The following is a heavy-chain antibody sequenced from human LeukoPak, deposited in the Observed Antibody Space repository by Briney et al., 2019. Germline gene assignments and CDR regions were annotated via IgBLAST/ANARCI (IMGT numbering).Heavy chain of an antibody. J-gene: IGHJ6*03. CDR2: IYHSGST. D-gene: IGHD3-16*01. CDR3: ARNPWGAYYYYYMDV. Sequence: SGTLSLTCAVSGGSISSSNWWSWVRQPPGKGLEWIGEIYHSGSTNYNPSLKSRVTISVDKSKNQFSLKLSSVTAADTAVYYCARNPWGAYYYYYMDVWGKGTTVTVSS. V-gene: IGHV4-4*02. CDR1: GGSISSSNW.